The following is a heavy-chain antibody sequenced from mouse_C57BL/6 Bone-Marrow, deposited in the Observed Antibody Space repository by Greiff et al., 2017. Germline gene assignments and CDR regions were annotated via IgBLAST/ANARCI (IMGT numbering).Heavy chain of an antibody. J-gene: IGHJ4*01. V-gene: IGHV1-64*01. D-gene: IGHD2-3*01. CDR3: AREGLCFYAMDY. Sequence: QVQLQQPGAELVKPGASVKLSCKASGYTFTSYWMHWVKQRPGQGLEWIGMIHPNSGSTNYNEKFKSKATLTVDKSSSTAYMQLSSLTSEDSAVYYGAREGLCFYAMDYWGQGTSVTVSS. CDR2: IHPNSGST. CDR1: GYTFTSYW.